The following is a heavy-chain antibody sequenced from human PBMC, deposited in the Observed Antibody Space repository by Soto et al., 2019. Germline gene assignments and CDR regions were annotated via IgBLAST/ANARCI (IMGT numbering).Heavy chain of an antibody. CDR2: MYDSGST. J-gene: IGHJ6*03. D-gene: IGHD6-19*01. CDR1: GGSISSSGHY. V-gene: IGHV4-39*02. Sequence: SETLSLTCTVSGGSISSSGHYWGWIRQPPGKGLEWIGSMYDSGSTYHNPSLNSRATISVDTSKDQFSLKLSSVTAADTAVYYCATGVGVAGKYYYKYMDVWGKGTTVTVSS. CDR3: ATGVGVAGKYYYKYMDV.